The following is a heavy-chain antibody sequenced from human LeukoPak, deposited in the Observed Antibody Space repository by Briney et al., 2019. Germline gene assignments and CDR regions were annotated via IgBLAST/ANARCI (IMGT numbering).Heavy chain of an antibody. CDR1: GFTFSSYW. V-gene: IGHV3-74*01. J-gene: IGHJ6*02. D-gene: IGHD3-16*02. CDR2: INSDGSST. CDR3: ARVFGGVIGHGMEV. Sequence: GGSLRLSCAASGFTFSSYWMHWVRQAPGKGLVWVSHINSDGSSTSYVDSVKGRITISRDYAKNMPYPQMNRLRDDKRAVYSSARVFGGVIGHGMEVWGQGTMVTVSS.